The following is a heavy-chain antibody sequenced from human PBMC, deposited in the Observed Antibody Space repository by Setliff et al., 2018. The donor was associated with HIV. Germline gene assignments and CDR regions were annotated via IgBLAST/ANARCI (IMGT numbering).Heavy chain of an antibody. V-gene: IGHV3-74*01. J-gene: IGHJ4*02. CDR3: ARGKIVVVPAAMRPFDY. Sequence: GGSLRLSCAVSGFTISYDHVAWVRQAPGKGLVWVSRINSDGSSTSYADSVKGRFTISRDNAKNTLYLQMNSLRAEDTAVYYCARGKIVVVPAAMRPFDYWGQGTLVTVSS. CDR1: GFTISYDH. CDR2: INSDGSST. D-gene: IGHD2-2*01.